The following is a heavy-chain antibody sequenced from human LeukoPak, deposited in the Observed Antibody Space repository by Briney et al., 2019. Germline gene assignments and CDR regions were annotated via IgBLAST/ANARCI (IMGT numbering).Heavy chain of an antibody. CDR1: GGSISSSNW. D-gene: IGHD3-10*01. CDR3: ARGRITMIRGAPLWFDP. Sequence: PSGTLSLTCAVSGGSISSSNWWSWVRQPPGKGLEWIGEINHSGSTNYNPSLKSRVTISVDTSKNQLSLKLSSVTAADTAVYCCARGRITMIRGAPLWFDPWGQGTLVTVSS. J-gene: IGHJ5*02. CDR2: INHSGST. V-gene: IGHV4-4*01.